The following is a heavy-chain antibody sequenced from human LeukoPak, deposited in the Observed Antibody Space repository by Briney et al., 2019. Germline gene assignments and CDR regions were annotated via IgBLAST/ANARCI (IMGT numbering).Heavy chain of an antibody. Sequence: GESLRLSCAASGFTFSSNWMSWVRQAPGKGLEWVANIDQGGSGKYYVDSVKGRFTISRDNAKNSLYLQMNSLRAEDTAVYYCARVVAAITNWFDPWGQGTLVTVSS. D-gene: IGHD2-21*02. CDR3: ARVVAAITNWFDP. J-gene: IGHJ5*02. V-gene: IGHV3-7*03. CDR1: GFTFSSNW. CDR2: IDQGGSGK.